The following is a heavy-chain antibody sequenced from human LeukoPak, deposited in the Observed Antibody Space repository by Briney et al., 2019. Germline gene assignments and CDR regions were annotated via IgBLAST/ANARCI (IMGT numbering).Heavy chain of an antibody. CDR2: TYYRSKWYN. J-gene: IGHJ5*02. CDR1: GDSVSSNSAA. CDR3: ARSITMIVECIDP. V-gene: IGHV6-1*01. D-gene: IGHD3-22*01. Sequence: SQTLSLTCAISGDSVSSNSAAWNWIRQSPSRGLEWLGRTYYRSKWYNDYAVSVKSRTTINPDTSKNQFSLQLNSVTPEDTAMYYCARSITMIVECIDPWGQETLVTVSS.